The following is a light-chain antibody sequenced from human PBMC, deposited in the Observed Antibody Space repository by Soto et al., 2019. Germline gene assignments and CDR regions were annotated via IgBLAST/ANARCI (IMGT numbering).Light chain of an antibody. J-gene: IGKJ1*01. Sequence: EIQMAQSNTTLSASVGDRFSITCRASQSISSWLAWYQQKPGKAPNLLIYDASSLESGVPSRFSGSGSGTEFTLTISSLQPDDFATYYCQQYDSYMGTFGQGSNVDVK. CDR3: QQYDSYMGT. V-gene: IGKV1-5*01. CDR1: QSISSW. CDR2: DAS.